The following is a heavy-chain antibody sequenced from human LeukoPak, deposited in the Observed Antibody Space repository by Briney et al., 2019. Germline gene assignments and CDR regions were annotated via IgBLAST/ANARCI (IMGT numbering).Heavy chain of an antibody. Sequence: GGPLTLPYSPSGFTFSSYMMTWVRQATGRSVKCITSMSSGGRYIYYADPVRGRFTISRDNAKNSLSLLMNSLRAEDTAVYYCERDRPTGASRLFVVQWGQGTLVTVSS. J-gene: IGHJ4*02. CDR2: MSSGGRYI. D-gene: IGHD3-3*01. V-gene: IGHV3-21*01. CDR1: GFTFSSYM. CDR3: ERDRPTGASRLFVVQ.